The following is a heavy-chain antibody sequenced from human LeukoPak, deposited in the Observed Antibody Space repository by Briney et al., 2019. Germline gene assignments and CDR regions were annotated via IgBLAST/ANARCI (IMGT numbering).Heavy chain of an antibody. CDR1: GASISSYY. CDR2: ISTSGSS. V-gene: IGHV4-4*07. D-gene: IGHD1-1*01. J-gene: IGHJ4*02. CDR3: ARYNDY. Sequence: SETLSLTCTVSGASISSYYWSWIRQPAGKGLEWIGRISTSGSSNYNPSFKSRVTMSIDTAKNQFSLRLRSVTAADTAVYHCARYNDYWGQGTLVTVSS.